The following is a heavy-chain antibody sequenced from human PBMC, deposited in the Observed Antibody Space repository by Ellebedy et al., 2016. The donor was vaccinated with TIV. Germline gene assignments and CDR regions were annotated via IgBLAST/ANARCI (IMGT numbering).Heavy chain of an antibody. V-gene: IGHV1-69*13. CDR1: GGTFSSYA. Sequence: AASVKVSCKASGGTFSSYAISWVRQAPGQGLEWMGGIIPIFGTANYAQKFQGRVTITADESTSTAYMELSSLRSEDTAVYYCAEGHYDSSGYYYNWFDPWGQGTLVTVSS. D-gene: IGHD3-22*01. CDR3: AEGHYDSSGYYYNWFDP. CDR2: IIPIFGTA. J-gene: IGHJ5*02.